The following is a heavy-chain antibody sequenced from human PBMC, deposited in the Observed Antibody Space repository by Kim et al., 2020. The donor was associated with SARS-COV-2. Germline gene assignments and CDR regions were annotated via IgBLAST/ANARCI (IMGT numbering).Heavy chain of an antibody. Sequence: SVKVSCKASGGTFSSYAISWVRQAPGQGLEWMGGIIPIFGTANYAQKFQGRVTITADESTSTAYMELSSLRSEDTAVYYCARRGQSYYDENWYFDLWRRGTLVTVSS. CDR3: ARRGQSYYDENWYFDL. CDR2: IIPIFGTA. CDR1: GGTFSSYA. J-gene: IGHJ2*01. V-gene: IGHV1-69*13. D-gene: IGHD3-22*01.